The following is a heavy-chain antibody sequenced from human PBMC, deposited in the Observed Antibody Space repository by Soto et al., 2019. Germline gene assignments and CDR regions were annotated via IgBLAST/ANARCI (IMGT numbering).Heavy chain of an antibody. CDR2: ISGSGGST. Sequence: GGSLRLSCAASGFTFSSNGMSWVRQAPGKGLEWVSVISGSGGSTFYADSVKGRFTISRDNSKNTVHLQMNSLRAEDTAVCYCAKDRGFYGDPFDYWGQGTLVTVSS. V-gene: IGHV3-23*01. J-gene: IGHJ4*02. D-gene: IGHD4-17*01. CDR1: GFTFSSNG. CDR3: AKDRGFYGDPFDY.